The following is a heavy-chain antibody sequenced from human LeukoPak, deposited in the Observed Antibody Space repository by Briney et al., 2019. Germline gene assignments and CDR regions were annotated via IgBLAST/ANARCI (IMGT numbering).Heavy chain of an antibody. CDR3: ARHEVGWKVGGAKYYFAMDV. D-gene: IGHD1-26*01. CDR1: GDSISSYY. V-gene: IGHV4-59*08. Sequence: PSETLSLTRTVSGDSISSYYWSCIRQPPGKGLEWIGHIDYSGSANYKPALKSRVTIAVDTPKNQFSLRVGSVTAGDTAVYYCARHEVGWKVGGAKYYFAMDVWGQGTTVTVSS. CDR2: IDYSGSA. J-gene: IGHJ6*02.